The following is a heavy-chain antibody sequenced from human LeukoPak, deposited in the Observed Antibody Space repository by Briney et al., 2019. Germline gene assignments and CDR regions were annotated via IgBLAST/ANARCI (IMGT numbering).Heavy chain of an antibody. CDR1: GFTISSYA. Sequence: PGGSLRLSCAASGFTISSYAMSWVRQAPGTGLEWVSSFSSGSSTDYADSVKGRFTISRDNPKNTVYLQMNSLRAEDTAVYYCAKQRVSNGYYYFDYWGQGTLVTVSS. CDR3: AKQRVSNGYYYFDY. D-gene: IGHD3-22*01. J-gene: IGHJ4*02. V-gene: IGHV3-23*01. CDR2: FSSGSST.